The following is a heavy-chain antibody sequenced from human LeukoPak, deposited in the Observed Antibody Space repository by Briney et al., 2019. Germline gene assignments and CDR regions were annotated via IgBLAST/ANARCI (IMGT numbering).Heavy chain of an antibody. D-gene: IGHD3-10*01. J-gene: IGHJ6*02. CDR1: GGSFSGYY. CDR2: INHSGST. V-gene: IGHV4-34*01. Sequence: SETLSLTCAVYGGSFSGYYWSWIRQPPGKGLEWIGEINHSGSTNYNPSLKSRVTISVDTSKNQFSLKLSSVTAAATAVYYCARLDPGITMVRGVIITDYYYYYGMDVWGQGTTVTVSS. CDR3: ARLDPGITMVRGVIITDYYYYYGMDV.